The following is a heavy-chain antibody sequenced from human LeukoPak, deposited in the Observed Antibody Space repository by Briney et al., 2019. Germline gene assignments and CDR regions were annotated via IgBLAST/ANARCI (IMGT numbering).Heavy chain of an antibody. Sequence: GGSLRLSCAASGFTFSDHYMDWVRQAPGKGLEWVGRTRNKANSYTTEYAASVKGRFTISRDDSKNSLYLQMNSLKTEDTAVYYCAKVGNYYDSSEFYAFDIWGQGTMVTVSS. J-gene: IGHJ3*02. CDR3: AKVGNYYDSSEFYAFDI. CDR2: TRNKANSYTT. V-gene: IGHV3-72*01. D-gene: IGHD3-22*01. CDR1: GFTFSDHY.